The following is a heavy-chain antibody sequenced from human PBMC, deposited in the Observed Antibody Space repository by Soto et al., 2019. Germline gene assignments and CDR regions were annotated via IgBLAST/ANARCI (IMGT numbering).Heavy chain of an antibody. J-gene: IGHJ6*02. D-gene: IGHD4-4*01. V-gene: IGHV3-53*01. CDR3: ARVYDYSNYFHYYGMDV. Sequence: GGSLRLSCAASGFTVSSNYMSWVRQAPGKGLEWVSVIYSGGRTYYADSVKGRFTISRDNSKNTLYLQMNSLRAEDTAVYYCARVYDYSNYFHYYGMDVWGQGTTVTVSS. CDR2: IYSGGRT. CDR1: GFTVSSNY.